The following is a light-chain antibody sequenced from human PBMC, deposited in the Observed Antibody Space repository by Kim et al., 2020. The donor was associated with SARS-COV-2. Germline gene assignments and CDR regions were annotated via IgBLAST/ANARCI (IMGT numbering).Light chain of an antibody. V-gene: IGKV3-11*01. CDR3: QQNQNWPLA. CDR1: QSLNNN. CDR2: AAS. Sequence: LSPGEGATLSCRASQSLNNNLNWYQHKPGQAPRLLIFAASNRATGVPARFTASGSGTDFILTISSLEPEDFAVYYCQQNQNWPLAFGGGTKVDIK. J-gene: IGKJ4*01.